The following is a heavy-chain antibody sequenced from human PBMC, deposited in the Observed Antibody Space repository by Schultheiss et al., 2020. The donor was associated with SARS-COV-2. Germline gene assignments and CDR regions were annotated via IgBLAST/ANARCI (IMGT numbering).Heavy chain of an antibody. D-gene: IGHD3-22*01. Sequence: SETLSLTCTVSGGSVSSGSYYWSWIRQPPGKGLEWIGYIFYSGSTNYNPSLKSRVTVSVDTSKNQFSLKLSSVTAADTAVYYCAISPNYYDSSGYAPWPLGTLVTVSS. CDR3: AISPNYYDSSGYAP. J-gene: IGHJ5*02. CDR1: GGSVSSGSYY. CDR2: IFYSGST. V-gene: IGHV4-61*01.